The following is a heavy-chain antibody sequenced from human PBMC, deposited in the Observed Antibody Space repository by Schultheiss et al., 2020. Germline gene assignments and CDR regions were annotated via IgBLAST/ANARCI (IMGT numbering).Heavy chain of an antibody. CDR3: ARHSSSWYYCFDY. D-gene: IGHD6-13*01. V-gene: IGHV3-33*01. CDR2: IWYDGSNK. J-gene: IGHJ4*02. CDR1: GFTFSTYG. Sequence: GESLKISCAASGFTFSTYGMHWVRQAPGKGLEWVAVIWYDGSNKYYADSVKGRFTISRDNSKNTLYLQMNSLRAEDTAVYYCARHSSSWYYCFDYWGQGTLVTVSS.